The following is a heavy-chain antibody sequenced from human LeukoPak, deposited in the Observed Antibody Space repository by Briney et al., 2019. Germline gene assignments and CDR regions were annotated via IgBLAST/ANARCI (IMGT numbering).Heavy chain of an antibody. J-gene: IGHJ4*02. CDR2: ITSNGGST. CDR3: TTAIIAVAGDTDY. D-gene: IGHD6-19*01. Sequence: GGSLRLSCEASGIVFSSYSMYWVRQAPGKGLEYVSAITSNGGSTYYVNSVKGRFTISRDDSKNTLYLQMNSLKTEDTAVYYCTTAIIAVAGDTDYWGQGTLVTVSS. CDR1: GIVFSSYS. V-gene: IGHV3-64*04.